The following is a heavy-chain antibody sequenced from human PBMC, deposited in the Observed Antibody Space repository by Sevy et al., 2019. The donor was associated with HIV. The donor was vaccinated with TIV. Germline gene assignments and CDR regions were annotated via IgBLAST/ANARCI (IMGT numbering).Heavy chain of an antibody. Sequence: ASVKVSCKASGYTFSDNYMHWVRQAPGQGLEWVGRINPRTGDTKYAQKFQGRVTVTRDTSISTAYMELSRLTSDDTAIYYCAKDKLLDAFDIWGQGIRVTVSS. D-gene: IGHD2-15*01. V-gene: IGHV1-2*06. J-gene: IGHJ3*02. CDR2: INPRTGDT. CDR3: AKDKLLDAFDI. CDR1: GYTFSDNY.